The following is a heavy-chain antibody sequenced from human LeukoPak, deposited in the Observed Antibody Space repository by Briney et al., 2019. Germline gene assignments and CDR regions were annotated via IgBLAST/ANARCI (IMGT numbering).Heavy chain of an antibody. D-gene: IGHD2-2*01. CDR2: IYHSGST. V-gene: IGHV4-30-2*01. Sequence: PSETLSLTCAVSGGSISSGGSSWSWIRQPPGKGLEWIGYIYHSGSTYYNPSLKSRVTISVDRSKNQFSLKLSSVTAADTAVYYCARARIVVVPAAIPFDAFDIWGQGTMVTVSS. CDR1: GGSISSGGSS. CDR3: ARARIVVVPAAIPFDAFDI. J-gene: IGHJ3*02.